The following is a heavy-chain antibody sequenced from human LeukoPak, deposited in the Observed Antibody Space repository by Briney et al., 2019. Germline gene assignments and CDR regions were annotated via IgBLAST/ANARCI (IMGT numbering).Heavy chain of an antibody. CDR3: ARQTRDGYNVFDY. V-gene: IGHV4-39*01. D-gene: IGHD5-24*01. CDR2: IYYSGST. Sequence: SETLFLTCTVSGGSISSSSYYWGWIRQPPGKGLEWIGSIYYSGSTYYNPSLKSRVTISVDTSKNQFSLKLSSVTAADTAVYYCARQTRDGYNVFDYWGQGTLVTVSS. CDR1: GGSISSSSYY. J-gene: IGHJ4*02.